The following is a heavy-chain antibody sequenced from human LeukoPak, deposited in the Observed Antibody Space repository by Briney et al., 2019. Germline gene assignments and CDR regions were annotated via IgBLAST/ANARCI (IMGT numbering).Heavy chain of an antibody. CDR2: IYYSGST. J-gene: IGHJ4*02. CDR3: ARHGNYDSSGYYYFDY. Sequence: SETLSLTCTVSGGSISSSSYYWGWIRQPPGKGLEWIGSIYYSGSTYYNPSLKSRVTISVDTSKNQFSLKLSSVTAADTAVYYCARHGNYDSSGYYYFDYWGQGTLVTVSS. CDR1: GGSISSSSYY. D-gene: IGHD3-22*01. V-gene: IGHV4-39*01.